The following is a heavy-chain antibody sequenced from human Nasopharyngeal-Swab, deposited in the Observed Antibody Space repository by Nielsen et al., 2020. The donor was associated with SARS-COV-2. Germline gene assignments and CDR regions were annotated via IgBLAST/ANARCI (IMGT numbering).Heavy chain of an antibody. CDR3: ARGRTLIDY. CDR1: GYTFTSYG. Sequence: ASVKVSCKASGYTFTSYGISWVRQAPGQGLEWMGWISGNIGTTNYAQNLQGRVTMTTDTSTSTAYMELRNLRSDDTAVYYCARGRTLIDYWGQGTLVTVSS. D-gene: IGHD1-14*01. J-gene: IGHJ4*02. V-gene: IGHV1-18*01. CDR2: ISGNIGTT.